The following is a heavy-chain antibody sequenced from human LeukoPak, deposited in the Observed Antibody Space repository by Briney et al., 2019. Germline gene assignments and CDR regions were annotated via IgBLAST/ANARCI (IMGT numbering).Heavy chain of an antibody. Sequence: GGSLRLSCAASGFTFSDYYMSWIRQAPGKGLEWVSYISSSGSTIYYADSVKGRFTISRDNSKNALYLQMNSLRAEDTAMYYCAKVVTANDYWGQGTLVTVSS. CDR3: AKVVTANDY. D-gene: IGHD2-21*02. J-gene: IGHJ4*02. CDR2: ISSSGSTI. CDR1: GFTFSDYY. V-gene: IGHV3-11*01.